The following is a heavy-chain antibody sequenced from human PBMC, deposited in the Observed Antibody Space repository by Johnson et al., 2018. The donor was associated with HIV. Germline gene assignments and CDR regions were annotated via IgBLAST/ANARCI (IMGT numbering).Heavy chain of an antibody. J-gene: IGHJ3*02. Sequence: VQLVESGGGVVQPGGSLRLSCAASGFTFSSYGMHWVRQAPGKGLEWVAFIRYDGSHKYYVDSVKGRFIISRDNSKNTLYLQMNSLRAEDTAVYYCTTDGAGAGAFDIWGQGTMVTVSS. D-gene: IGHD1-26*01. CDR1: GFTFSSYG. CDR2: IRYDGSHK. CDR3: TTDGAGAGAFDI. V-gene: IGHV3-30*02.